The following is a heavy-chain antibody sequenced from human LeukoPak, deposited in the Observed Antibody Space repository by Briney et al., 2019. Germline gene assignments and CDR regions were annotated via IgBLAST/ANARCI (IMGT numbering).Heavy chain of an antibody. J-gene: IGHJ6*03. Sequence: SETLSLTCTVSGGSISSYYWSWIRQPAGKGLEWIGRIYTSGSTNYNPSLKSRVTMSVDTSKNQFSLKLSSVTAADTAVYYCARAKGPSNDFWTEDYYYMDVWGKGTTVTVSS. V-gene: IGHV4-4*07. CDR2: IYTSGST. CDR1: GGSISSYY. D-gene: IGHD3-3*01. CDR3: ARAKGPSNDFWTEDYYYMDV.